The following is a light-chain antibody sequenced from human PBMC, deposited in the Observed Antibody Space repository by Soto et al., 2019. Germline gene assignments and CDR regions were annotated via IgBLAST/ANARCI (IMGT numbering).Light chain of an antibody. CDR2: AAS. CDR3: QHYDGYPQI. Sequence: DIQVSQTRSSVSASGRHTVRSTSRTSQNVDSYLSWYQQRSGEAPKRLIYAASKLQSGVSSRFSGGGSGTDFTLTISSLQPEDFATYYCQHYDGYPQIFGQGTRLEIK. CDR1: QNVDSY. J-gene: IGKJ5*01. V-gene: IGKV1-39*01.